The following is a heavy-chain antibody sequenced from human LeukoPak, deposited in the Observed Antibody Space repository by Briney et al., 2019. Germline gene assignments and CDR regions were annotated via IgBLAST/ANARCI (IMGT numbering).Heavy chain of an antibody. Sequence: GRSLRLSCAASGFTFDDYAMHWVRQAPGKGLEWVSGISWNSGSIGYADSVKGRFTISRDNAKNSLYLQMNSLRAEDMALYYCARGKYYYDSSGYSENAFDIWGQGTMVTVSS. J-gene: IGHJ3*02. CDR2: ISWNSGSI. CDR3: ARGKYYYDSSGYSENAFDI. V-gene: IGHV3-9*03. D-gene: IGHD3-22*01. CDR1: GFTFDDYA.